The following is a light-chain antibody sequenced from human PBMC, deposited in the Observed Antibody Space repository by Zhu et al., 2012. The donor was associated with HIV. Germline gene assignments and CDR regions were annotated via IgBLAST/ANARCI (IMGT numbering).Light chain of an antibody. V-gene: IGKV1-39*01. CDR3: QQSYRVPPLT. CDR2: GAS. J-gene: IGKJ4*01. CDR1: QNIRSY. Sequence: DIQMTQSPSSLSAFVGDRVTITCRASQNIRSYLNWYQQKSGKAPQLLIYGASTLQSGSGTDFTLTITSLQPDDFATYFCQQSYRVPPLTFGRRDQGRDET.